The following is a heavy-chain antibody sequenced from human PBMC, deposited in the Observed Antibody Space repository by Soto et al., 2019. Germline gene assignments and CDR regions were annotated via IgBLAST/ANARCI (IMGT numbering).Heavy chain of an antibody. V-gene: IGHV5-10-1*03. D-gene: IGHD3-16*01. J-gene: IGHJ6*02. CDR2: IDPSDSNT. CDR3: ARRVGGMYV. CDR1: GYRFTSYY. Sequence: EVQLVQSGAEVRKPGESLRISCKASGYRFTSYYIIWVRQMAGKGLEWMGRIDPSDSNTKYSPSFQGHVTISLDKSITTAYLQWSSLRATDTARYFCARRVGGMYVWGQGTTVTVSS.